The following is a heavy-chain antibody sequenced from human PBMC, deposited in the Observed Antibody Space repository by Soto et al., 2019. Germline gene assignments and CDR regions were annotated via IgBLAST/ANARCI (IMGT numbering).Heavy chain of an antibody. CDR3: AHTWGLPFDY. Sequence: HITLTESGATRVKPTQTLTLTCTYSGFSLRTTGVGVGWVRQPPGKALEWLAIIYWNDDKHYSPSLKSRFTLTSDISKSQVVLTMTNMDPVDTATYYCAHTWGLPFDYWGQGTLVIVSS. CDR2: IYWNDDK. D-gene: IGHD3-16*01. J-gene: IGHJ4*02. CDR1: GFSLRTTGVG. V-gene: IGHV2-5*01.